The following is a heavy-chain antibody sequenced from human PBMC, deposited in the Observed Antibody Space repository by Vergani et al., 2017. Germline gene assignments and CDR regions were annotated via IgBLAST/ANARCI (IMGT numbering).Heavy chain of an antibody. D-gene: IGHD3-10*01. CDR2: INDSGST. V-gene: IGHV4-34*01. Sequence: QVQLQQWGAGLLKPSETLSLTCAVYGGSFSGYYWSWIRQPPGKGLEWIGEINDSGSTNYNPSLKSRVTISVDTSKNQFDLTLSCVTAADTAVYYCARGRGGVTMVRGVIVRGCGMDGWGQGTTVTVSS. J-gene: IGHJ6*02. CDR3: ARGRGGVTMVRGVIVRGCGMDG. CDR1: GGSFSGYY.